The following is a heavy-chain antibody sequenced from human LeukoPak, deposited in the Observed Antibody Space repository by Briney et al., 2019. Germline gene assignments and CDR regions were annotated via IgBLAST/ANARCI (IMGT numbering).Heavy chain of an antibody. Sequence: GGSLRLSCAASGFTLSNHAMTWVRQAPGKGLEWVSAISTSGGNTYYAESVKGRFTISRDNSRSTLSLQMNSLRDEDTAVYYCAKDLPGLVWFGDWGQGTLVTVSS. V-gene: IGHV3-23*01. D-gene: IGHD3-10*01. CDR2: ISTSGGNT. J-gene: IGHJ4*02. CDR3: AKDLPGLVWFGD. CDR1: GFTLSNHA.